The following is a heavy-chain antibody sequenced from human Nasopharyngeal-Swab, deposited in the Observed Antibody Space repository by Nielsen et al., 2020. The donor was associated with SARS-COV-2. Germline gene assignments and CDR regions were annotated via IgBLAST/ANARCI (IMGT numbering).Heavy chain of an antibody. CDR1: GGSISSYY. J-gene: IGHJ4*02. CDR2: IYYSGST. CDR3: ARGGPLVTGFDY. D-gene: IGHD3-9*01. V-gene: IGHV4-59*01. Sequence: SETLSLTCTVSGGSISSYYWSWVRQPPGKGLEWIGYIYYSGSTNYNPPLKSRVTISVDTSKNQFSLKLSSVTAADTAVYYCARGGPLVTGFDYWGQGTLVTVSS.